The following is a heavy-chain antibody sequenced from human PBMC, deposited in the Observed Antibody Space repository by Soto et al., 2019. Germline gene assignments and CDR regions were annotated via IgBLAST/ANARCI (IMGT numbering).Heavy chain of an antibody. CDR2: IWYDGSNK. D-gene: IGHD4-17*01. Sequence: GGSLRLSCAPSGFTFSSYGLHWARQAPGKGLEWVAVIWYDGSNKVYADSVKGRFTISRDNSKNTLYLQMNSLRAEDTAVYYCARDLSGDYGALDTWGQGTMVTVSS. CDR3: ARDLSGDYGALDT. V-gene: IGHV3-33*01. CDR1: GFTFSSYG. J-gene: IGHJ3*02.